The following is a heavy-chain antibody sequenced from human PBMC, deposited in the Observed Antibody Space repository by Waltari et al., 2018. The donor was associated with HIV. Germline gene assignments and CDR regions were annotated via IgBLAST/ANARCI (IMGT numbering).Heavy chain of an antibody. CDR2: ISYEGSNK. CDR3: ARDMATILYYFDY. D-gene: IGHD5-12*01. CDR1: GFTFSSSA. V-gene: IGHV3-30*01. J-gene: IGHJ4*02. Sequence: QVQLVESGGGVVQPGGSLGLPWAACGFTFSSSAMHWVAPAPGKGLEWVAVISYEGSNKYYADSVKGRFTISRDNSKNTLYLQMNSLRAEDTAVYYCARDMATILYYFDYWGQGTLVTVSS.